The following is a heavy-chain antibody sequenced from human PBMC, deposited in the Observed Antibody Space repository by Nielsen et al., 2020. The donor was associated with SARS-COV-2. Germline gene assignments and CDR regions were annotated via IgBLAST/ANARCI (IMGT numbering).Heavy chain of an antibody. J-gene: IGHJ6*02. CDR3: AHRGRGNWNPWSFGMDV. CDR2: VYWDEDK. Sequence: SGPTLVKPTQTLTLTCTFSGFSLSTRGVGMGWIRQPPGKALEWLAVVYWDEDKSYSPSLKSRLSITKDTSKSQVVLTMTNMDPVDTATYYCAHRGRGNWNPWSFGMDVWGQGTTVTVSS. D-gene: IGHD1-20*01. V-gene: IGHV2-5*02. CDR1: GFSLSTRGVG.